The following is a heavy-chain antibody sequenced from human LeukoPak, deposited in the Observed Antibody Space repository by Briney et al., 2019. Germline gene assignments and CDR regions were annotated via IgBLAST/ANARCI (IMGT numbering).Heavy chain of an antibody. CDR3: ARGLRYSSSWYSY. V-gene: IGHV4-34*01. D-gene: IGHD6-13*01. CDR1: GGSFSGYY. CDR2: INHSGST. J-gene: IGHJ4*02. Sequence: SETLSLTCAVYGGSFSGYYWSWIRQPPGKGLEWIGEINHSGSTNYNPSLKSRVTISVDTSKNQFSLKLSSVTAADTAVYYCARGLRYSSSWYSYWGRGTLVTVSS.